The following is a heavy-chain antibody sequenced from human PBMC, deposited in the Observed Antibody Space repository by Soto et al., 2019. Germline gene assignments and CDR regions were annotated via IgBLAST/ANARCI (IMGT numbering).Heavy chain of an antibody. J-gene: IGHJ4*02. CDR1: GFTFSSYG. D-gene: IGHD6-19*01. CDR2: ISYDGSNK. V-gene: IGHV3-30*18. Sequence: GGSLRLSCAASGFTFSSYGMHWVRQAPGKGLEWVAVISYDGSNKYYADSVKGRFTISRDNSKNTLYLQMNSLRAEDTAVYYCAKDRIAGYSSGWLDYWGQGTLVTVSS. CDR3: AKDRIAGYSSGWLDY.